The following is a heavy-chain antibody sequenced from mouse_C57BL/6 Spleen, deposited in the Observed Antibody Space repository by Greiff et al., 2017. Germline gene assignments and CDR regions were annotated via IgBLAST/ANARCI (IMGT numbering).Heavy chain of an antibody. CDR3: ARDDYSNYGGSAMDY. D-gene: IGHD2-5*01. Sequence: EVKLVESGGGLVQSGRSLRLSCATSGFTFSDFYMEWVRQAPGKGLEWIAASRNKANDYTTEYSASVKGRFIVSRDTSQSILYLQMNALRAEDTAIYYCARDDYSNYGGSAMDYWGQGTSVTVSS. CDR1: GFTFSDFY. V-gene: IGHV7-1*01. J-gene: IGHJ4*01. CDR2: SRNKANDYTT.